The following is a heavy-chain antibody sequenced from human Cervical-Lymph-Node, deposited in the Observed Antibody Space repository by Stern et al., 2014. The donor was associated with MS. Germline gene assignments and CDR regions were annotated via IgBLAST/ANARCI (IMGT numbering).Heavy chain of an antibody. CDR1: GFTFTSSA. V-gene: IGHV1-58*01. D-gene: IGHD3-22*01. J-gene: IGHJ5*02. CDR2: IVVGSGNP. CDR3: AARANYYDSPGDWFDP. Sequence: QLVQSGPEVKKPGTSVKVSCKASGFTFTSSAVQWVRQARGQRLEWIGWIVVGSGNPNYAQKFQGKVTITRDMSTSTAYMELSSLRSEDTAVYYCAARANYYDSPGDWFDPWGQGTLVTVSS.